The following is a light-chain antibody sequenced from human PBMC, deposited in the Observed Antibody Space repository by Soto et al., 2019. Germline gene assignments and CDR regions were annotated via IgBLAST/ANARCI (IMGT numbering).Light chain of an antibody. CDR1: QSVRNNY. Sequence: IVLTQSPGTLSLSPGERATLSCRASQSVRNNYLAWYQQNPGQAPRLLIYDASSRATGIPDRFSGSGSGTDFTLTISRLESEDFAVYYCQQYGSSPRTFGQGTKVEIK. J-gene: IGKJ1*01. CDR3: QQYGSSPRT. CDR2: DAS. V-gene: IGKV3-20*01.